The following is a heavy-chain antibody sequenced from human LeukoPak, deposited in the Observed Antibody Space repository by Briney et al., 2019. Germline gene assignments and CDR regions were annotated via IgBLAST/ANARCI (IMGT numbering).Heavy chain of an antibody. Sequence: SETLSLTCTVSGGSISSSSYYWGWIRQPPGKGLEWIGSIYYSGSTYYNPSLKSRVTISVDTSKSQFSLKLSSVTAADTAVYYCARRHSSAPYNWFDPWGQGTLVTVSS. CDR1: GGSISSSSYY. J-gene: IGHJ5*02. V-gene: IGHV4-39*01. CDR2: IYYSGST. CDR3: ARRHSSAPYNWFDP. D-gene: IGHD6-19*01.